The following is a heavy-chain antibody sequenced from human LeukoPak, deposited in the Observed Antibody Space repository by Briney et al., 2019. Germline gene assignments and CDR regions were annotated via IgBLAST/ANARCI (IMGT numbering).Heavy chain of an antibody. CDR3: ARGLVRYSSSWYILRWFDP. CDR1: GGSFSGYY. CDR2: INHSGST. D-gene: IGHD6-13*01. V-gene: IGHV4-34*01. J-gene: IGHJ5*02. Sequence: SETLSLTCAVYGGSFSGYYWSWIRQPPGKGLEWIGEINHSGSTNYNPSLKSRVTISVDTSKNQFSPKLSSVTAADTAVYYCARGLVRYSSSWYILRWFDPWGQGTLVTVSS.